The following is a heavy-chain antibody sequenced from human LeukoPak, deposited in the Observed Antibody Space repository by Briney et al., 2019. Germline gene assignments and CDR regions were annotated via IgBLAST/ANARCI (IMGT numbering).Heavy chain of an antibody. CDR1: GFTFSSYS. D-gene: IGHD2-15*01. CDR3: ARDGGPRGPLHLDY. CDR2: ISSSSSYI. V-gene: IGHV3-21*01. Sequence: PGGSLRLSCAASGFTFSSYSMNWVRQAPGKGLEWVSSISSSSSYIYYADSVKGRSTISRDNAKNSLYLQMNSLRAEDTAVYYCARDGGPRGPLHLDYWGQGTLVTVSS. J-gene: IGHJ4*02.